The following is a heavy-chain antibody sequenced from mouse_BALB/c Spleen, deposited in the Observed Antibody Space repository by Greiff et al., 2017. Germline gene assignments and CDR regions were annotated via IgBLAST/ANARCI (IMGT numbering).Heavy chain of an antibody. CDR3: ARWEYGPYFDV. V-gene: IGHV5-9-4*01. D-gene: IGHD2-10*02. Sequence: VQLKESGGGLVKPGGSLKLSCAASGFTFSSYAMSWVRQSPEKRLEWVAEISSGGSYTYYPDTVTGRFTISRDNAKNTLYLEMSSLRSEDTAMYYCARWEYGPYFDVWGAGTTVTVSS. CDR1: GFTFSSYA. J-gene: IGHJ1*01. CDR2: ISSGGSYT.